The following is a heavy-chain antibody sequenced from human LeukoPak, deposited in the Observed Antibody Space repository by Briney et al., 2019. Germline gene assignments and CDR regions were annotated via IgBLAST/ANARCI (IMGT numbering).Heavy chain of an antibody. Sequence: SETLSLTCAVYGGSFSGYYWSWIRQPPGKGLEWIGEINHSGSTNYNPSLKSRVTISVDTSKNQFSLKLSSVTAADTAVYYCARGQGRPPRLYSYGSNWFDPWGQGTLVTVSS. CDR2: INHSGST. CDR1: GGSFSGYY. J-gene: IGHJ5*02. D-gene: IGHD5-18*01. V-gene: IGHV4-34*01. CDR3: ARGQGRPPRLYSYGSNWFDP.